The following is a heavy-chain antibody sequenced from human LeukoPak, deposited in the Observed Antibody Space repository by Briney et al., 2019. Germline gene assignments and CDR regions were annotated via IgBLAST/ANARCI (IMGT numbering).Heavy chain of an antibody. D-gene: IGHD1-14*01. CDR2: MNPNSGNT. V-gene: IGHV1-8*01. J-gene: IGHJ6*03. Sequence: GASVKVSCKASGYTFTSYDINWVRQATGQGLEWMGWMNPNSGNTGYAQKFQGRVTMTRNTSISTAYMELSSLRSEDTAVYYCVRGRTRRPALYYMDVWGKGTTVTVSS. CDR1: GYTFTSYD. CDR3: VRGRTRRPALYYMDV.